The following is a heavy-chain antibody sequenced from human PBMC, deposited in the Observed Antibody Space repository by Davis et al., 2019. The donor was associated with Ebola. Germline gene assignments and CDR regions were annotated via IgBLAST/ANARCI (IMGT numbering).Heavy chain of an antibody. CDR1: GFTVSSNY. Sequence: GGSLRLSCAASGFTVSSNYMSWVRQAPGKGLEWVSSISSSSSYIYYADSVKGRFTISRDNAKNSLYLQMNSLRAEDTAVYYCARQVWNFDNWFDPWGQGTLVTVSS. J-gene: IGHJ5*02. V-gene: IGHV3-21*04. D-gene: IGHD1-7*01. CDR3: ARQVWNFDNWFDP. CDR2: ISSSSSYI.